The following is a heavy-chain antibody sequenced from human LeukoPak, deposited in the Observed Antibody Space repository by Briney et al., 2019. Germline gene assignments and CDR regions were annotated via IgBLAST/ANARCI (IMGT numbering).Heavy chain of an antibody. CDR3: ARAPMYSSSCVDY. D-gene: IGHD6-13*01. Sequence: GASVKVSCKASGYTFTSYDINWVRQAPGQGLEWMGWMNPNSGNTGYAQKFQGRVTITRNTSISTAYMELSSLRSEDTAVYYCARAPMYSSSCVDYWGQGTLVTVST. CDR2: MNPNSGNT. J-gene: IGHJ4*02. V-gene: IGHV1-8*03. CDR1: GYTFTSYD.